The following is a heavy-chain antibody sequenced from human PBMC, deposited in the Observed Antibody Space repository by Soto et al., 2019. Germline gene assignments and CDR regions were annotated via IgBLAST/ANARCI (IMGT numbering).Heavy chain of an antibody. CDR3: ARNYYYGSGTDYYYYMDV. Sequence: PSETLSLTCAVYGASFSGYYWSWIRQPPGKGLEWIGEINHSGSTNYNPSLKSRVTISVDTSKNQFSLKLSSVTAADTAVYYCARNYYYGSGTDYYYYMDVWGKGTTVTVSS. CDR2: INHSGST. CDR1: GASFSGYY. D-gene: IGHD3-10*01. J-gene: IGHJ6*03. V-gene: IGHV4-34*01.